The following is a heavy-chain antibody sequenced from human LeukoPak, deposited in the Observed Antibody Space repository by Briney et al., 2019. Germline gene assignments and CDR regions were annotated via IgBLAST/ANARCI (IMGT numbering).Heavy chain of an antibody. CDR2: INPNSGGT. J-gene: IGHJ4*02. V-gene: IGHV1-2*02. Sequence: ASVKVSCKASGYTFTGYYMHWVRQAPGQGLEWMGWINPNSGGTNYAQKFQGRVTMTRDTSISTAYMELSRLRSDDTAVYYCARPPFLRGYSYGFWGQGTLVTVPS. CDR1: GYTFTGYY. D-gene: IGHD5-18*01. CDR3: ARPPFLRGYSYGF.